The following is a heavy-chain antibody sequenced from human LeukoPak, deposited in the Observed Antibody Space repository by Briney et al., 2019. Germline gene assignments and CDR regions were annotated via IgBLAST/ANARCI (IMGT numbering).Heavy chain of an antibody. CDR2: IFYSGII. CDR1: GGSITSGTHY. D-gene: IGHD3-9*01. V-gene: IGHV4-39*01. CDR3: ARHDYDLLTVYSINWFDP. J-gene: IGHJ5*01. Sequence: PSETLSLTCTASGGSITSGTHYWGWVRQPPGKGLEWIGSIFYSGIIFYNPSLKSRVFVSIDTSKNQFSLKLNSVTVADTAVYYCARHDYDLLTVYSINWFDPWGQGTLVTVSS.